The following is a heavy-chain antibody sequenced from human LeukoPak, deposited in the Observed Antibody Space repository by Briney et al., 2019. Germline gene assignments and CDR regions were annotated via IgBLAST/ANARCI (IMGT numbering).Heavy chain of an antibody. CDR2: MYCSEST. CDR3: ARHRITIFGVVIPHAFDI. Sequence: SETLSLTCTVSGGSISSSSYYWGWIRQPPGKGLEWIGSMYCSESTYYDPSLKSRVTISVDTSKNQFSLKLSSVTAAGTAMYYCARHRITIFGVVIPHAFDIWGQGTMVTVSS. CDR1: GGSISSSSYY. J-gene: IGHJ3*02. V-gene: IGHV4-39*01. D-gene: IGHD3-3*01.